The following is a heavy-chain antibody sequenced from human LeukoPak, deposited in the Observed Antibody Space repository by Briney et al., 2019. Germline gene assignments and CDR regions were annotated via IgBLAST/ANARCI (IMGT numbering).Heavy chain of an antibody. CDR1: GGTFSSYA. CDR3: ASLPGVHCGGDCYSAS. Sequence: GASVKVSCKASGGTFSSYAISWVRQAPGQGLEWMGRIIPILGIANYAQKFQGRVTITADKSTSTAYMELSSLRSEDTAVYYCASLPGVHCGGDCYSASWGQGTLVTVSS. V-gene: IGHV1-69*04. D-gene: IGHD2-21*02. CDR2: IIPILGIA. J-gene: IGHJ5*02.